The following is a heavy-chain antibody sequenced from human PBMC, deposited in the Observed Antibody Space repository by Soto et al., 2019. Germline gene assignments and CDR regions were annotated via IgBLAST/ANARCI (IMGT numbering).Heavy chain of an antibody. CDR1: GYTFTSYG. Sequence: QVQLVQSGAEVKKPGASVKVSCKASGYTFTSYGVNWVRQAPGQRLEWMGWIRSYNNSTNYAQKLQGRVTMTTDTSTNTAYMELRSLRSDDTAVYYCARHGNGDDYWGQGTLVTVSS. CDR2: IRSYNNST. CDR3: ARHGNGDDY. D-gene: IGHD2-8*01. V-gene: IGHV1-18*01. J-gene: IGHJ4*02.